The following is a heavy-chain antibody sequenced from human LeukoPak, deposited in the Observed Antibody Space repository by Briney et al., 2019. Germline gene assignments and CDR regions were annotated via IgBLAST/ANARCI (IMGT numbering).Heavy chain of an antibody. CDR3: ARGGNSSTWYEFDY. J-gene: IGHJ4*02. D-gene: IGHD6-13*01. CDR2: IHSVSGT. CDR1: GFAVSTKY. V-gene: IGHV3-53*01. Sequence: GGSLRLSCAASGFAVSTKYMSWVRQAPGKGLEWVSLIHSVSGTYYADSVKGRFTISRDNSKNTLHLQMNNLRAEDTAVYYCARGGNSSTWYEFDYWGQGTLVTVSS.